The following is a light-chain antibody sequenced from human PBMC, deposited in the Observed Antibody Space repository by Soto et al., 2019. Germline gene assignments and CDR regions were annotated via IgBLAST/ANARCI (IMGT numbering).Light chain of an antibody. Sequence: QSALTQPASVSGSPGQSITISCTGTSSDVGGYNYVSWYQQYPGKAPKLMIYEVSNRPSGVSNRFSGSKSGNTASLTISGLQAEDEADYYCSSYTSRVVFGGGTKLTVL. CDR3: SSYTSRVV. J-gene: IGLJ2*01. CDR2: EVS. CDR1: SSDVGGYNY. V-gene: IGLV2-14*01.